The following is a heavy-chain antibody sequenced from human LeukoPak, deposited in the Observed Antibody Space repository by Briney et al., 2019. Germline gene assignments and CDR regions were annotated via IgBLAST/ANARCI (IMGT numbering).Heavy chain of an antibody. J-gene: IGHJ4*02. V-gene: IGHV3-23*01. CDR3: AKIAETSGIYGQGYDY. CDR2: ISGSGGST. Sequence: GGSLRLSCAASGFTFSSYGMSWVRQAPGKGLEWVSGISGSGGSTYYADSVTGRFTISRDNSKNTLYLQMNSLRAEDTAVYYCAKIAETSGIYGQGYDYWGQGTLVTVSS. CDR1: GFTFSSYG. D-gene: IGHD1-26*01.